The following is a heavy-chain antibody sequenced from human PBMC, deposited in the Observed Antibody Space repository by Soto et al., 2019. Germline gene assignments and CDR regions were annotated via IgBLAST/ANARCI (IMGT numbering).Heavy chain of an antibody. Sequence: SSETLSLTCTVSGGSITGGSISSTTYYWGWMRQPPGKGLEWIASFFIGGNTYYNPSLKSRVTTSVDTSKNQFSLKLSSVTAADTAVYYCARRYGGTFDYWGQGTLVTVSS. V-gene: IGHV4-39*07. CDR3: ARRYGGTFDY. J-gene: IGHJ4*02. CDR2: FFIGGNT. CDR1: GGSITGGSISSTTYY. D-gene: IGHD2-15*01.